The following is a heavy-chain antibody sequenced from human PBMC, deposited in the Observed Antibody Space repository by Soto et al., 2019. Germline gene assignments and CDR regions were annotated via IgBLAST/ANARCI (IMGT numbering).Heavy chain of an antibody. V-gene: IGHV1-18*01. J-gene: IGHJ6*02. CDR3: AKETRNPYYYYYGMDV. D-gene: IGHD1-1*01. CDR2: ISAYNGNT. CDR1: GYTFTSYG. Sequence: ASVKVSCKASGYTFTSYGISWVRQAPGQGLEWMGWISAYNGNTNYAQKLQGRVTMTTDTSTSTAYMELRSLRSDDTAVYYCAKETRNPYYYYYGMDVWGQGTTVTVSS.